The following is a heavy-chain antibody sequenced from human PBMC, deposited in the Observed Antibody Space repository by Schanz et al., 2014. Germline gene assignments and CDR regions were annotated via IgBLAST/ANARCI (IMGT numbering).Heavy chain of an antibody. CDR1: GFTFSDYS. J-gene: IGHJ4*01. D-gene: IGHD5-18*01. Sequence: VQLVESGGGWVQPGGSLRLSCAASGFTFSDYSMNWVRQHPGKGLEWIGGIHHIGSTYHNPSLRSRLTMSLDTSRNHFSLRLTSVSAADTAVYYCARARGYNYGLFDYWGLGTLVTVSS. CDR2: IHHIGST. CDR3: ARARGYNYGLFDY. V-gene: IGHV4-34*09.